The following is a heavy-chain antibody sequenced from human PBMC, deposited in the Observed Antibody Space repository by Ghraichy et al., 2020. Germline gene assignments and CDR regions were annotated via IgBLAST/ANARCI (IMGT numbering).Heavy chain of an antibody. D-gene: IGHD6-13*01. CDR2: IYHSGST. V-gene: IGHV4-4*02. CDR1: GGSISSSNW. CDR3: ARDGGESSSWYHY. Sequence: SETLSLTCAVSGGSISSSNWWSWVRQPPGKGLEWIGEIYHSGSTNYNPSLKSRVTISVDKSKNQFSLKLSSVTAADTAVYYCARDGGESSSWYHYWGQGTLVTVSS. J-gene: IGHJ4*02.